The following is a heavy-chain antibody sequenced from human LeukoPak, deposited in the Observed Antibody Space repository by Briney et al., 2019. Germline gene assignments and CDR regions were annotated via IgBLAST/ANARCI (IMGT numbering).Heavy chain of an antibody. D-gene: IGHD3-16*01. CDR3: ARVLDLSKRGLDAFDI. V-gene: IGHV4-59*01. J-gene: IGHJ3*02. CDR1: GGSISSYF. CDR2: VYYSGST. Sequence: SETLSLTCTVSGGSISSYFWSWIRQPPGKGLEWIGYVYYSGSTNYNPSLKSRVAISVDTSKKQFSLKLSSATAADTAVYYCARVLDLSKRGLDAFDIWGQGTMVTVSS.